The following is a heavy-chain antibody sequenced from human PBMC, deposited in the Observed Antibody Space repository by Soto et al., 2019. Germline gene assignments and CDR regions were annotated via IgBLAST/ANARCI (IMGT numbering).Heavy chain of an antibody. J-gene: IGHJ6*02. V-gene: IGHV1-69*13. CDR1: GGTFSSYA. Sequence: SVKVSCKASGGTFSSYAISWVRQAPGQGLEWMGGIIPIFGTANYAQKFQGRVTITADESTSTAYMELSSLRSEDTAVYYCAAGEIIQGYCSSTSCYPASSYYYYGMDVWGQGTTVTVSS. D-gene: IGHD2-2*01. CDR2: IIPIFGTA. CDR3: AAGEIIQGYCSSTSCYPASSYYYYGMDV.